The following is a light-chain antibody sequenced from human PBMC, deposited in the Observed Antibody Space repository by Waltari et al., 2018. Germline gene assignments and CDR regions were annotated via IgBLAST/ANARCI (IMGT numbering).Light chain of an antibody. J-gene: IGKJ1*01. V-gene: IGKV1-6*01. CDR2: AAS. CDR1: QDIRDD. Sequence: AIQMTQSPSSLSASVGASVTITCRASQDIRDDLGWYQQKPGKAPNLLIYAASTCQSGVPSRFSGSGSGTDFTLTINSLQPEDFATYYCLQDYLYPWTLGQGTKVEI. CDR3: LQDYLYPWT.